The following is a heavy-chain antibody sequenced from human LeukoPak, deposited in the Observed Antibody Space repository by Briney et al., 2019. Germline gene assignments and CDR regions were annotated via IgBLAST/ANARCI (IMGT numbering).Heavy chain of an antibody. Sequence: GGPLRLSCAASGFTFSSYAMSWVRQAPGKGLEWVSAISGSGGSTYYADSVKGRFTISRDNSKNTLYLQMNSLRAEDTAVYYCAKDVVVTAIISPLDYWGQGTLVTVSS. CDR3: AKDVVVTAIISPLDY. J-gene: IGHJ4*02. V-gene: IGHV3-23*01. CDR2: ISGSGGST. D-gene: IGHD2-21*02. CDR1: GFTFSSYA.